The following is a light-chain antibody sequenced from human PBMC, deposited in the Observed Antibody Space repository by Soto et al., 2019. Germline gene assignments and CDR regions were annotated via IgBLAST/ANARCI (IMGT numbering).Light chain of an antibody. CDR3: CSYAGSYTEV. CDR2: DVS. V-gene: IGLV2-11*01. J-gene: IGLJ2*01. CDR1: SSDVGDYNY. Sequence: QSALTQPRSVSGSPGQSVTISCTGTSSDVGDYNYVSWYQQHPGKAPKLMIYDVSKRPSGVPDRFSGSKSGNTASLTISGLQAEDEADYYCCSYAGSYTEVFGVGTKLTVL.